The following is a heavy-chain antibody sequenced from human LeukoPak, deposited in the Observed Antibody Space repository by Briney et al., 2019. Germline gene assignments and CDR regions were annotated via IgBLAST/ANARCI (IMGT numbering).Heavy chain of an antibody. D-gene: IGHD3-22*01. CDR1: GYTFTYYS. CDR2: INPNTGGT. Sequence: ASVKVSCKASGYTFTYYSIHWVRQAPGQGLEWMGWINPNTGGTNYAQKFQGRVALTRDTSINTVYMELSRLRFDDTAVYYCAGEYYSDTSGPVWGQGTLVTVSS. J-gene: IGHJ4*02. CDR3: AGEYYSDTSGPV. V-gene: IGHV1-2*02.